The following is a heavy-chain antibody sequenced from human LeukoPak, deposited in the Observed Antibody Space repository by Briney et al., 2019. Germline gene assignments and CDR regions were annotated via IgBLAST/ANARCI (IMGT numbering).Heavy chain of an antibody. CDR3: AKGYGTYAFDI. Sequence: GGSLRLSCAASGFTFSTYAVNWVRQAPGKGLEWVSVIYSGGSTYYADSVKGRFTISRDNSKNTLYLQMNSLRAEDTAVYHCAKGYGTYAFDIWGQGTMVTVSS. J-gene: IGHJ3*02. CDR2: IYSGGST. CDR1: GFTFSTYA. V-gene: IGHV3-53*05. D-gene: IGHD1-26*01.